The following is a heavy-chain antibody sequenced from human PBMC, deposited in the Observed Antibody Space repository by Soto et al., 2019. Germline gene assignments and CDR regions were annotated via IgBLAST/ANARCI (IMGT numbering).Heavy chain of an antibody. V-gene: IGHV4-59*12. CDR3: ARVGLLWFGELTSMDV. CDR1: GGSMTAFY. J-gene: IGHJ6*03. D-gene: IGHD3-10*01. Sequence: ETLSLTCTVSGGSMTAFYWSWIRQPPGKGLEWIGYIYYNGNTNYNPSLNSRVTISVDTSKNQFSLQMNSLRAEDTAVYYCARVGLLWFGELTSMDVWGKGTTVTVSS. CDR2: IYYNGNT.